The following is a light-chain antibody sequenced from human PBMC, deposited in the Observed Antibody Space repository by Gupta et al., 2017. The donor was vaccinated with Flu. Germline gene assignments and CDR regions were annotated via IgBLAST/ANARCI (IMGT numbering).Light chain of an antibody. Sequence: DIQLTQSPPFLSASVGDRVIITCRASQGITNYLAWYQQKPGKAPKLLIYAASTLQSGVPSRFSGGGSGTEFTLTISSLQPEDFATYYCQQLNSWVFTFGPGTKVDIK. CDR3: QQLNSWVFT. V-gene: IGKV1-9*01. CDR2: AAS. CDR1: QGITNY. J-gene: IGKJ3*01.